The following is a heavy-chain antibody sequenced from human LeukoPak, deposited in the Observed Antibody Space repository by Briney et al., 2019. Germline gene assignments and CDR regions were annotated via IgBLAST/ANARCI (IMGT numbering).Heavy chain of an antibody. CDR2: IIPIFGTV. V-gene: IGHV1-69*05. CDR3: ARVPGIAARGGDNWFDL. D-gene: IGHD6-6*01. J-gene: IGHJ5*02. Sequence: SVKVSCKASGGTFSSYAISWVRQAPGQGLEWMGGIIPIFGTVNYAQKFQGRVTITTDESTSTAYMELSSLRSEDTAVYDCARVPGIAARGGDNWFDLWGQGNLATVSS. CDR1: GGTFSSYA.